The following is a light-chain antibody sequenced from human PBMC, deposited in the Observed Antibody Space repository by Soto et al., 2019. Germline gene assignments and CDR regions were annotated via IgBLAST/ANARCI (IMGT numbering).Light chain of an antibody. J-gene: IGKJ5*01. Sequence: IVLTKSAGTLSLSPGERATLSCRASQSVSSTCLAWYQQKTGQAPTLLIYDAASRAPGIPARFSGSGSGTDFTPTISRLVPEDFAVYYCRQYGSSPPITFGQGTRLEIK. CDR2: DAA. CDR1: QSVSSTC. CDR3: RQYGSSPPIT. V-gene: IGKV3-20*01.